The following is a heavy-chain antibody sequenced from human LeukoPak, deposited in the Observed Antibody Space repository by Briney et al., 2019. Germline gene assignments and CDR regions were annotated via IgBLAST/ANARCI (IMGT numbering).Heavy chain of an antibody. V-gene: IGHV4-30-2*01. J-gene: IGHJ4*02. D-gene: IGHD1-14*01. CDR2: IYHSGST. Sequence: SETLSLTCAVSGGSISSGGYSWSWIRQPPGKGLEWIGYIYHSGSTYYNPSLKSRVTISVDRSKNQFSLKLSSVTAADTAVYYCARDRKILDYWGQGTLVTVSS. CDR3: ARDRKILDY. CDR1: GGSISSGGYS.